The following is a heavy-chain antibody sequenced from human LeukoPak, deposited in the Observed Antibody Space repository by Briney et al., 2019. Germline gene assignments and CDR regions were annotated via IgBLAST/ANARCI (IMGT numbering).Heavy chain of an antibody. J-gene: IGHJ3*02. CDR3: ARDFLVVTAPVILDAFDI. CDR2: IYYSGST. Sequence: SQTLSLTCTVSGGSISSGDYSWSWIRQPPGKGLEWIGYIYYSGSTYYNPSLKSRVTISVDTSKNQFSLKLSSVTAADTAVYYCARDFLVVTAPVILDAFDIWGQGTMVTVSS. D-gene: IGHD2-21*02. V-gene: IGHV4-30-4*01. CDR1: GGSISSGDYS.